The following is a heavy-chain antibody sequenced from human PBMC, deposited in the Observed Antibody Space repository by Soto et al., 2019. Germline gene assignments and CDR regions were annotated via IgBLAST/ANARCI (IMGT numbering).Heavy chain of an antibody. Sequence: SVKVSCKASGFTFTSSAVQWVRQARGQRLEWIGWIVVGSGNTNYAQKFQERVTITRDMSTSTAYMELSSLRSEDTAVYYCAAGSNADYYYSGMDVWGQGTTVTVS. CDR1: GFTFTSSA. J-gene: IGHJ6*02. CDR2: IVVGSGNT. V-gene: IGHV1-58*01. CDR3: AAGSNADYYYSGMDV.